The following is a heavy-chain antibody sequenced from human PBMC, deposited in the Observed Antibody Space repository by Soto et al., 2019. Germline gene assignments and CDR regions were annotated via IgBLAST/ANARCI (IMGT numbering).Heavy chain of an antibody. Sequence: QVQLVQSGAEVKKPGSSVKVSCKASGGTFSSYAISWVRQAPGQGLEWMGGIIPIFGTANYAQKFQGRVTITADESTSTAYMELSSLRSEDSAVYYCARDEVAVAGMAYGMDVWGQGTTVTVSS. CDR2: IIPIFGTA. CDR3: ARDEVAVAGMAYGMDV. J-gene: IGHJ6*02. V-gene: IGHV1-69*12. CDR1: GGTFSSYA. D-gene: IGHD6-19*01.